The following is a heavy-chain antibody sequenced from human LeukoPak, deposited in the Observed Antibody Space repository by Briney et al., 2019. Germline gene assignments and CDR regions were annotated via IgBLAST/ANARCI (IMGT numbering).Heavy chain of an antibody. Sequence: PGGSLRLSCAASGFTVSSNYMSWVRQAPGKGLEWVSVIYSGGSTYYADSVKGRFTISRDNSKNTLYLQMNSLRAEDTAVYYCARDSDSSSWCSRQDYYYGMDVWGQGTTVTVSS. CDR2: IYSGGST. J-gene: IGHJ6*02. D-gene: IGHD6-13*01. CDR3: ARDSDSSSWCSRQDYYYGMDV. V-gene: IGHV3-66*01. CDR1: GFTVSSNY.